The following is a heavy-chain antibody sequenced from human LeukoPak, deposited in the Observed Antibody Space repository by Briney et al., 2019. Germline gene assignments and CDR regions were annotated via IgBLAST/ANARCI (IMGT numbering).Heavy chain of an antibody. D-gene: IGHD6-19*01. CDR3: ARGVVGWYDYYFDY. CDR2: ISSSSSYI. J-gene: IGHJ4*02. CDR1: GFTFSNYE. V-gene: IGHV3-21*01. Sequence: PGGSLRLSCAASGFTFSNYEMNWVRQAPGKGLEWVSSISSSSSYIYYADSVKGRFTISRDNAKNSLYLQMNSLRAEDTAVYYCARGVVGWYDYYFDYWGQGTLVTVSS.